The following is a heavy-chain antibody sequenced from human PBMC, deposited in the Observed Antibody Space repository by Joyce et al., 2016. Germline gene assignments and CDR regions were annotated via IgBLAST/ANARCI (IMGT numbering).Heavy chain of an antibody. D-gene: IGHD5-24*01. CDR3: ARVPITEDYYFDS. CDR1: GFPLTTHS. V-gene: IGHV3-21*01. J-gene: IGHJ4*01. CDR2: ISSSSRYI. Sequence: EVQLVESGGGLVKPGGSLRLSCAASGFPLTTHSLTWVRQAPGKGLEWVAFISSSSRYIYYSDSVKGRFAISRDSAKNSLLLQMDSLRAEDSAVYFCARVPITEDYYFDSWGQEPWSPSPQ.